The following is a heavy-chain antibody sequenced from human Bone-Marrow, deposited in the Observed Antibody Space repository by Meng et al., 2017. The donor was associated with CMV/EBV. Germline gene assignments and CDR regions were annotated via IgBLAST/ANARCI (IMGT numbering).Heavy chain of an antibody. CDR3: AKEGSYNPYYFDY. CDR1: GFIFSSYG. V-gene: IGHV3-23*01. CDR2: ISGSGDST. Sequence: GSLRLSCAASGFIFSSYGMHWVRQAPGKGLEWVSSISGSGDSTYYADSVTGRFTISRDNSKNTLYLQMSSLRAEDTAVYYCAKEGSYNPYYFDYWGQGTLVTVSS. D-gene: IGHD1-26*01. J-gene: IGHJ4*02.